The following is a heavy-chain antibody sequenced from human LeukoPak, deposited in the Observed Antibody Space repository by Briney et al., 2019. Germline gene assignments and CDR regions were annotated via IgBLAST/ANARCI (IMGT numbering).Heavy chain of an antibody. D-gene: IGHD5-24*01. CDR2: INPSGGST. J-gene: IGHJ3*02. CDR3: ARDEVRDGYNLWDAFDI. V-gene: IGHV1-46*01. CDR1: GYTFTSYY. Sequence: ASVKVSCTASGYTFTSYYMHWVRQAPGQGLEWMGIINPSGGSTSYAQKFQGRVTMTRDTSTSTVYMELSSLRSEDTAVYYCARDEVRDGYNLWDAFDIWGQGTMVTVSS.